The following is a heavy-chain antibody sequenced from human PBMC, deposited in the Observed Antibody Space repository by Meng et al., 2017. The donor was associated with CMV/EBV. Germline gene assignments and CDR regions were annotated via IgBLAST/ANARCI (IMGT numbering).Heavy chain of an antibody. Sequence: GESLKISCAASGFTFSSYSMNWVRQAPGKGLEWVSSISSSSSHIYYADSVKGRFTISRDNAKNSLYLQMNSLRAEDTAVYYCARRYCSSTSCPPYYGMDVWGQGTTVTVSS. CDR3: ARRYCSSTSCPPYYGMDV. V-gene: IGHV3-21*01. J-gene: IGHJ6*02. D-gene: IGHD2-2*01. CDR1: GFTFSSYS. CDR2: ISSSSSHI.